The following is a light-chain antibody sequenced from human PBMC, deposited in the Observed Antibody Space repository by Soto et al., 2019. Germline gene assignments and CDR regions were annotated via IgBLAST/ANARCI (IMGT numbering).Light chain of an antibody. Sequence: DVVRTQSPVSLPVTLGQPASISCRSSESLVATDGITYLNWFHQRPGQSPRRLIYKVSDRDSGVPDRFRGSGSSNNLTVEISRVEAEDVGIYYWMQGTHWLRTVGQGTQADIQ. J-gene: IGKJ1*01. V-gene: IGKV2-30*01. CDR1: ESLVATDGITY. CDR2: KVS. CDR3: MQGTHWLRT.